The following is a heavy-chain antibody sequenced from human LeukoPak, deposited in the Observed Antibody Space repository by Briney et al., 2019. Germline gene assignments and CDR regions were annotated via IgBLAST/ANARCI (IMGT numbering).Heavy chain of an antibody. V-gene: IGHV3-48*02. CDR1: GFTFSAYH. D-gene: IGHD2-21*01. CDR2: ISTTGTTI. CDR3: ARVWQDYSGVDY. J-gene: IGHJ4*02. Sequence: GGSLRLSCSSSGFTFSAYHINWVRQAPGKGREWISYISTTGTTIPYADSVKGRFAISRDNAKSSLYLQMNSLRDEDTAVYYCARVWQDYSGVDYWGQGTLVTVSS.